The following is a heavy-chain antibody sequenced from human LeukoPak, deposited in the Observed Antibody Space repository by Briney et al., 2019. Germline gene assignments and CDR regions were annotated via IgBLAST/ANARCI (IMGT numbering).Heavy chain of an antibody. CDR1: GFSFNSNA. D-gene: IGHD4-11*01. Sequence: GGSLRLSCAASGFSFNSNAMRWVRQAPGKGLEWVPTIRGSGGSTYYADSVTGRFTISRDNSKNTLYLQMNSLRAEDTAVYYCAKVGPYSNSPLIPEYWGQGTLVTVSS. CDR3: AKVGPYSNSPLIPEY. V-gene: IGHV3-23*01. J-gene: IGHJ4*02. CDR2: IRGSGGST.